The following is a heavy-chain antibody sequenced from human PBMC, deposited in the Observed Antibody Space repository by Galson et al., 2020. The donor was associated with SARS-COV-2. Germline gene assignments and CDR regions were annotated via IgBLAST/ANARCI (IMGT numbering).Heavy chain of an antibody. Sequence: SETLSLTCTLSGGSISNYYWSWNRQTDGKGLEWIGRLYTGGITNYNPSLKRRVTMSVDTSKNLFSLNLSSLTAADTAVYYCAREPLRDYWGQGTLVTVSS. CDR3: AREPLRDY. CDR1: GGSISNYY. D-gene: IGHD3-16*01. V-gene: IGHV4-4*07. J-gene: IGHJ4*02. CDR2: LYTGGIT.